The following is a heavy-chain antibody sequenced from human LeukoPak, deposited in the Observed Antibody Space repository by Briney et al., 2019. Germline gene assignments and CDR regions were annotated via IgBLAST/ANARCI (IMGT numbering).Heavy chain of an antibody. Sequence: SETLSLTCTVSGYSISSGYYWGWIRQPPGKGLEWIGSIYHSGSTYYNPSLKSRVTISVDTSKNQFSLKLSSVTAADTAVYYCARDRGTWNDDGFDYWGQGTLVTVSS. J-gene: IGHJ4*02. V-gene: IGHV4-38-2*02. D-gene: IGHD1-1*01. CDR3: ARDRGTWNDDGFDY. CDR2: IYHSGST. CDR1: GYSISSGYY.